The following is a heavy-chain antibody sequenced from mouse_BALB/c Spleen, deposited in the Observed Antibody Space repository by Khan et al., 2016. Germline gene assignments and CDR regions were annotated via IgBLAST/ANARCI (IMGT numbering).Heavy chain of an antibody. D-gene: IGHD2-4*01. CDR3: ASYDYYDPWFAY. V-gene: IGHV3-1*02. Sequence: EVQLQESGPDLVKPSQSLSLTCTVTGYSITSGYSWHWIRQFPGNKLEWMGYIHYSGTTNYNPSLKSRISITRDTSKNQFFLQLNSVTTEDTATYYGASYDYYDPWFAYWGQGTLVTVSA. CDR1: GYSITSGYS. J-gene: IGHJ3*01. CDR2: IHYSGTT.